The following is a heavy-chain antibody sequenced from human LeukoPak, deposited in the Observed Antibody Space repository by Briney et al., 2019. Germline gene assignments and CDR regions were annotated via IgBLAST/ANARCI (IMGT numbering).Heavy chain of an antibody. CDR3: AKAGGIWNPFDY. V-gene: IGHV3-30*18. CDR2: ISYDGSNK. CDR1: GFTFSSYG. Sequence: GGSLRLSCAASGFTFSSYGMHWVRQAPGKGLEWVAVISYDGSNKYYADSVKGRFTISRDNAKNTLYLQMNSLRAEDTAVYYCAKAGGIWNPFDYWGQGTLVTVSS. D-gene: IGHD1-1*01. J-gene: IGHJ4*02.